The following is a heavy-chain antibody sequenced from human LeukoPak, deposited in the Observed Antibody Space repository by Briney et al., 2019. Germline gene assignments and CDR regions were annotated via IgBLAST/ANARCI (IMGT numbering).Heavy chain of an antibody. Sequence: SETLSLTCTASGGSISGYYWSWIRQPAGKGLEWIGRIYSSGTTNYGPSLKSRVTMSVDTSKNQLSLKLSSVTAADTAVYYCARQIVGANDYWGQGTLVTVSS. CDR2: IYSSGTT. D-gene: IGHD1-26*01. J-gene: IGHJ4*02. CDR1: GGSISGYY. CDR3: ARQIVGANDY. V-gene: IGHV4-4*07.